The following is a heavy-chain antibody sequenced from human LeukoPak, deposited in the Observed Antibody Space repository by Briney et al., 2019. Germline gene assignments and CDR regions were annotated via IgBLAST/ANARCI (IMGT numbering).Heavy chain of an antibody. CDR1: GFTFSSYA. D-gene: IGHD1-1*01. CDR3: ARSLTTLTYEGY. J-gene: IGHJ4*02. V-gene: IGHV3-23*01. Sequence: GGSLRLSCAASGFTFSSYAMSWVRQAPGKGLEWVSAISGSGGSTYYADSVKGRFTISRDNSKNTLYLQMNSLRAEDTAIYYCARSLTTLTYEGYWGQGTLVTVSS. CDR2: ISGSGGST.